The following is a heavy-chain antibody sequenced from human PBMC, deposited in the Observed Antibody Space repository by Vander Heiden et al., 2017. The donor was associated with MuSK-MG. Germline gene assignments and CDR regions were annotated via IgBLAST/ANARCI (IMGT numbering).Heavy chain of an antibody. J-gene: IGHJ3*02. CDR2: IKQDGSEK. CDR3: ARAQYLRFDAFDI. V-gene: IGHV3-7*04. CDR1: GFTFSGYW. D-gene: IGHD3-10*01. Sequence: EVQLVESGGGLVQPGGSLRLSCAVSGFTFSGYWMSWVRQAPGTGPEWVANIKQDGSEKYYVDSVKGRFTISRDNAKNSLFLQMNSLRADDTAVYYGARAQYLRFDAFDIWGQGTMVTVSS.